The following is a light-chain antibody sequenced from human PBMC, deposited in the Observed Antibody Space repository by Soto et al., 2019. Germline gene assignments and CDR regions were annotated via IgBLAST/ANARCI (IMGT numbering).Light chain of an antibody. J-gene: IGKJ3*01. CDR3: QQRSNWSIFT. CDR2: DAS. Sequence: EIVLTQSPATLSWSPGERATLSCRSSQSVSSYLAWYQQKPGQAPRVLIYDASNRDTGIPARFSVSGSGTDFTLTIRSLEPEAGAVYECQQRSNWSIFTFGPGTKVDIK. V-gene: IGKV3-11*01. CDR1: QSVSSY.